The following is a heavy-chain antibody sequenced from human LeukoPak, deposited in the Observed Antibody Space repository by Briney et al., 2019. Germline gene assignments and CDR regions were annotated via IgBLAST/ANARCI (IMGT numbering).Heavy chain of an antibody. CDR1: GGSFRTYY. D-gene: IGHD5-18*01. V-gene: IGHV4-59*01. CDR2: VYYSGSI. J-gene: IGHJ6*02. CDR3: ARLDTACNYYYGLDV. Sequence: PSETLSLTCTVSGGSFRTYYWSWIRQPPGKGLEWIGYVYYSGSINYNPSLKSRVTISADTSRNEISLKLSSVTAADTAVYYCARLDTACNYYYGLDVWGQGTTVTVSS.